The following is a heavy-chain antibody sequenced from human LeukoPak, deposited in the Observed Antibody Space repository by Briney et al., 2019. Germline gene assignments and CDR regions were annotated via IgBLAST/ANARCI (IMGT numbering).Heavy chain of an antibody. V-gene: IGHV3-15*01. CDR2: IKSKTDGGTT. CDR1: GFTFSNAW. J-gene: IGHJ4*02. Sequence: PGGSLRLSCAASGFTFSNAWMSWVRQAPGKGLEWVGRIKSKTDGGTTDYAAPVKGRFTISRDDSKNTLYLQMNSLKTEDTAVYYCAIWTLVDYYDSSGHFDYWGQGTLVTVSS. CDR3: AIWTLVDYYDSSGHFDY. D-gene: IGHD3-22*01.